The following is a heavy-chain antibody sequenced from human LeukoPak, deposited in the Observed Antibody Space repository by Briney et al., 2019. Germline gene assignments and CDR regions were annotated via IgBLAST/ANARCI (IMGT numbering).Heavy chain of an antibody. J-gene: IGHJ3*02. CDR2: INPSGGST. CDR3: ARASPQYDSSGWGARVDAFDI. D-gene: IGHD3-22*01. V-gene: IGHV1-46*01. Sequence: ASVTVSCKASGYPFTNYYMHWVRQAPGQGLEWMGIINPSGGSTSYAQKFQGRVTMTRDTSTSTVYMELYSLKSEDTAVYFCARASPQYDSSGWGARVDAFDIWGQGTMVTVSS. CDR1: GYPFTNYY.